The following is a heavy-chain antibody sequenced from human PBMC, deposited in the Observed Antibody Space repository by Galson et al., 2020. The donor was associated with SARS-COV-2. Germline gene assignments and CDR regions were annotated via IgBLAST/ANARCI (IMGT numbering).Heavy chain of an antibody. CDR2: IYTSGST. D-gene: IGHD3-16*02. CDR1: GGSISSYY. J-gene: IGHJ4*02. Sequence: SQTLSLTCTVSGGSISSYYWSWIRQPAGKGLEWIGRIYTSGSTNYNPSLKSRVTMSVDTSKNQFSLKLSSVTAADTAVYYCARETYYDYVWGSYRLYYFDYWGQGTLVTVSS. V-gene: IGHV4-4*07. CDR3: ARETYYDYVWGSYRLYYFDY.